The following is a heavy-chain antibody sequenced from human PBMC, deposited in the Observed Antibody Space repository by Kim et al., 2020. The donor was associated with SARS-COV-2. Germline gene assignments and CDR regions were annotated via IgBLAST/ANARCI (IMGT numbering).Heavy chain of an antibody. CDR3: ATWGDGYNFDY. CDR1: GFTFSSYA. J-gene: IGHJ4*02. D-gene: IGHD5-12*01. CDR2: ISSNGGST. Sequence: GGSLRLSCAASGFTFSSYAMHWVRQAPGKGLEYVSAISSNGGSTYYANSVKGRFTISRDNSKNTLYLQMGSLRAEDMAVYYCATWGDGYNFDYWGQGTLVTVSS. V-gene: IGHV3-64*01.